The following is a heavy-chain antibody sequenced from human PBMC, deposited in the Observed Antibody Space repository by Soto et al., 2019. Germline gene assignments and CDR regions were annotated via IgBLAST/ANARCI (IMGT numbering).Heavy chain of an antibody. V-gene: IGHV3-21*01. CDR1: GFTFSSYS. Sequence: VGSLRLSCAASGFTFSSYSMNWVRQAPGKGLEWVSSISSSSSYIYYADSVKGRFTISRDNAKNSLYLQMNSLRAEDTAVYYCARAAFGVVPNHHYYYGMDVCGQGTTVTVSS. D-gene: IGHD3-3*01. J-gene: IGHJ6*02. CDR2: ISSSSSYI. CDR3: ARAAFGVVPNHHYYYGMDV.